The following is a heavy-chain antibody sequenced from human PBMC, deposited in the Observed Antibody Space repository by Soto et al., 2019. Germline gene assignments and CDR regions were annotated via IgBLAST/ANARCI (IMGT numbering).Heavy chain of an antibody. J-gene: IGHJ5*02. CDR1: GYTFTRYT. CDR2: INPDNGNT. CDR3: ARGIATGQLDP. Sequence: ASVKVFCKASGYTFTRYTMNWVRQAPGQRLEWMGWINPDNGNTKSSQKFQDRVIITRDTSASTAYMDLSSLRSEDTAVYYCARGIATGQLDPWGQGTLVTVSS. D-gene: IGHD2-15*01. V-gene: IGHV1-3*01.